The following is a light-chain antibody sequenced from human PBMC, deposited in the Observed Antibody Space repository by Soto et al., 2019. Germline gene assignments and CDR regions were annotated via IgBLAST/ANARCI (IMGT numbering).Light chain of an antibody. V-gene: IGLV2-14*01. J-gene: IGLJ1*01. Sequence: QSVLNPPPSVSVSPGQSITISCTGTSSDVGGYIYVSWYQQHPGKAPKLMIYDVTSRPSGVSYRFSGSKSGNTASLTISGLQAEDEADYYCSSYTTSSSYVFGTGTKVTVL. CDR3: SSYTTSSSYV. CDR2: DVT. CDR1: SSDVGGYIY.